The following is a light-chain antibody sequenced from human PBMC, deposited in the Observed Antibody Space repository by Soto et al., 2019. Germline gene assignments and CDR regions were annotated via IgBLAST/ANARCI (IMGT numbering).Light chain of an antibody. CDR3: QQRSNWPPYT. J-gene: IGKJ2*01. CDR2: DAS. V-gene: IGKV3-11*01. Sequence: EIVLTQSPATLSLSPGARATLSCRASQSVSSYLAWYQQKPGQAPRLLIYDASNRATGIPARFSGSGSGTDFTLTISSLEPEDFAVYYCQQRSNWPPYTFGQGTKVEIK. CDR1: QSVSSY.